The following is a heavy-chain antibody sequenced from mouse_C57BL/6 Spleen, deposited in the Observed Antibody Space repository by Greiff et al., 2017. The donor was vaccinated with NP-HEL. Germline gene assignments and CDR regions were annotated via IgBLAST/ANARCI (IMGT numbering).Heavy chain of an antibody. Sequence: EVKVVESGGDLVKPGGSLKLSCAASGFTFSSYGMSWVRQTPDKRLEWVATISSGGSYTYYPDGVKGRFTISRDNAKNTLYLQMSSLKSEDTAMYYCARDTTVVAHWYFDVWGTGTTVTVSS. D-gene: IGHD1-1*01. CDR3: ARDTTVVAHWYFDV. V-gene: IGHV5-6*01. CDR1: GFTFSSYG. J-gene: IGHJ1*03. CDR2: ISSGGSYT.